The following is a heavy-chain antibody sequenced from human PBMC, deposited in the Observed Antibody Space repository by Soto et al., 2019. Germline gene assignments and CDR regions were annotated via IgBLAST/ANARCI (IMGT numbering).Heavy chain of an antibody. D-gene: IGHD3-3*01. CDR2: IYPGDSDT. CDR3: ATLKSGTGQYDFWSGSYRDAFNI. Sequence: PGESLKISCKGSGYSFTSYWIGWVRQMPGKGLEWMGIIYPGDSDTRYSPSFQGQVTISADKSISTASLQWSSLKASDTAIYYCATLKSGTGQYDFWSGSYRDAFNIWGQGTLVTVAS. CDR1: GYSFTSYW. J-gene: IGHJ3*02. V-gene: IGHV5-51*01.